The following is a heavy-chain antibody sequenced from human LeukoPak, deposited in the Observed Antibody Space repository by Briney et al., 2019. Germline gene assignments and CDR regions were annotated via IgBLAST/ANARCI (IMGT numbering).Heavy chain of an antibody. CDR1: GYTFTTYH. CDR3: ARAAVHYYSVMDV. V-gene: IGHV1-46*01. CDR2: INPGDGST. D-gene: IGHD6-25*01. J-gene: IGHJ6*02. Sequence: ASVKVSCKASGYTFTTYHIHWVRQAPGQGLEWMGIINPGDGSTSYAQKFQGRVTVTRDTSTSTVYMDLSSLRSEDMAVYYCARAAVHYYSVMDVWGQGTTVTVFS.